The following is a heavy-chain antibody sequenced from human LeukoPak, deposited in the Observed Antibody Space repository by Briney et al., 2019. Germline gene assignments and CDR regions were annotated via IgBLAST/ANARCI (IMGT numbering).Heavy chain of an antibody. J-gene: IGHJ4*02. CDR2: INPSGGST. D-gene: IGHD1-26*01. V-gene: IGHV1-46*01. CDR1: GYTFTSYY. CDR3: AGEEWELLRYYYFDY. Sequence: ASVKVSCKASGYTFTSYYMHWVRQAPGQGLEWMGIINPSGGSTSYAQKFQGRVTMTRDMSTSTVYMELSSLRSEDTAVYYCAGEEWELLRYYYFDYWGQGTLVTVSS.